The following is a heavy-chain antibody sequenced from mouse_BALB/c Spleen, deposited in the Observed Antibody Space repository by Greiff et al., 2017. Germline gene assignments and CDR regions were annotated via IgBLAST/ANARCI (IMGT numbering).Heavy chain of an antibody. J-gene: IGHJ3*01. CDR2: ISSGGSYT. Sequence: EVHLVESGGDLVKPGGSLKLSCAASGFTFSSYGMSWVRQTPDKRLEWVATISSGGSYTYYPDSVKGRFTISRDNAKNTLYLQMSSLKSEDTAMYYCARPGGYDEGFAYWGQGTLVTVSA. CDR1: GFTFSSYG. CDR3: ARPGGYDEGFAY. V-gene: IGHV5-6*01. D-gene: IGHD2-2*01.